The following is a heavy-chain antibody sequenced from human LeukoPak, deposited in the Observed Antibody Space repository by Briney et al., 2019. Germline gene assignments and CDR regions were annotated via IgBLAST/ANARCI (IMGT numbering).Heavy chain of an antibody. V-gene: IGHV3-33*01. CDR2: IWYDGSNK. J-gene: IGHJ6*02. Sequence: PGGSLRLSCAASGFTFSSYGMHWVRQAPGKGLEWVAVIWYDGSNKYYADSVKGRFTISRDNSKNTLYLQMNSLRAEDTAVYYCARDRAVVPRMDVWGQGTTVTVSS. D-gene: IGHD3-10*01. CDR1: GFTFSSYG. CDR3: ARDRAVVPRMDV.